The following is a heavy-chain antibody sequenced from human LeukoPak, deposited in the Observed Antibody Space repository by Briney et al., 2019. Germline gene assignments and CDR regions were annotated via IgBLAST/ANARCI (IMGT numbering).Heavy chain of an antibody. CDR3: ARSSVVTAMVHLDY. CDR2: IIPIFGTA. CDR1: GGTFNNYA. V-gene: IGHV1-69*06. J-gene: IGHJ4*02. Sequence: SVKVSCKASGGTFNNYAISWVRQAPGQGLEWMGGIIPIFGTANYAQKFQGRVTITADKSTSTAYMELSSLRSEDTAVYYCARSSVVTAMVHLDYWGQGTLVTVSS. D-gene: IGHD2-21*02.